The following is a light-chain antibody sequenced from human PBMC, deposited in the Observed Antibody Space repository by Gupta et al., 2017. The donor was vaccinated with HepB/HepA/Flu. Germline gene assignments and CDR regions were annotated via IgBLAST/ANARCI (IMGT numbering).Light chain of an antibody. J-gene: IGKJ1*01. CDR2: SAS. CDR1: QSIASY. V-gene: IGKV1-39*01. CDR3: QQGFNLPWR. Sequence: DIPLTPSPSSLSASLVDRVTITRRASQSIASYLNWYGKRPGKATKRLIASASSLQSGVPSRLRGSVSGTVVSLPISSLRSEESSAYEGQQGFNLPWRFGQGTKLEI.